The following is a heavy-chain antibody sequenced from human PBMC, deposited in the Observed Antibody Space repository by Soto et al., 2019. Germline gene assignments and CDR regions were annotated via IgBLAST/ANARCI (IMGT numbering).Heavy chain of an antibody. CDR1: GDSVSSNSAA. D-gene: IGHD6-13*01. CDR3: ARAGIHSSSWIFDY. V-gene: IGHV6-1*01. J-gene: IGHJ4*02. Sequence: SQTLSLTCAISGDSVSSNSAAWNWIRQSPSRGLEWLGRTYYRSKWYNDCAVSVKSRISVNPDTSKNQFSLQLNSVTPEDTAVYYCARAGIHSSSWIFDYWGQGALVTVSS. CDR2: TYYRSKWYN.